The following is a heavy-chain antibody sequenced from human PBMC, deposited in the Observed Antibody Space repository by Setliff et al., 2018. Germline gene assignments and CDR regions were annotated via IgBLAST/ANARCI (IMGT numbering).Heavy chain of an antibody. D-gene: IGHD6-19*01. J-gene: IGHJ6*03. V-gene: IGHV4-61*01. CDR1: GGSVSSGSYY. CDR3: AREQWLDPPGYYYMDV. Sequence: SETLSLTCTVSGGSVSSGSYYWSWTRQPPGKGLEWIGYIYYSGSTNYNPSLKSRVTISVDTSKNQFSLKLNSVTAADMAVYYCAREQWLDPPGYYYMDVWAKGTTVTVSS. CDR2: IYYSGST.